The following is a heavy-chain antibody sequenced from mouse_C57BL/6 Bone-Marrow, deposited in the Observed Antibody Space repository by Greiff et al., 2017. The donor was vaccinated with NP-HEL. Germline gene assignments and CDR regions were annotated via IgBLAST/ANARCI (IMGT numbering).Heavy chain of an antibody. CDR1: GYSFTGYY. Sequence: EVMLVESGPELVKPGASVKISCKASGYSFTGYYMNWVKQSPEKSLEWIGEINPSTGGTTYNQKFKAKATLTVDKSSSTAYMQLKSLTSEDSAVYYCARDDYWGQGTSVTVSS. J-gene: IGHJ4*01. V-gene: IGHV1-42*01. CDR3: ARDDY. CDR2: INPSTGGT.